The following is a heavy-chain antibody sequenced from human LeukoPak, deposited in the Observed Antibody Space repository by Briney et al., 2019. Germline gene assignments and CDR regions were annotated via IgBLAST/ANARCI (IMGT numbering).Heavy chain of an antibody. Sequence: GGSLRLSCATSGFTFSSYSMNWVRQAPGKGLERVSSISSSSSYIYYADSVKGRFTISGDNAKNSLYLQMNSLRAEDTAVYYCARGPSIAARNFDYWGQGTLVTVSS. D-gene: IGHD6-6*01. CDR1: GFTFSSYS. CDR2: ISSSSSYI. J-gene: IGHJ4*02. V-gene: IGHV3-21*01. CDR3: ARGPSIAARNFDY.